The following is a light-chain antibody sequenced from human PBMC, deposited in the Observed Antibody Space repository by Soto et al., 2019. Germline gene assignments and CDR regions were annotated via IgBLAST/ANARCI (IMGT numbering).Light chain of an antibody. J-gene: IGLJ1*01. V-gene: IGLV1-40*01. Sequence: QSVLTQPPSVSGAPGQRVTISCTGSSSNIGAGYDVHWYQQLPGTAPKLLIYGNSNRPSGVPDRFSGSKSGTSASLAITGLQAEDEADYYCQYYESSLSGCVFGTGTKVTVL. CDR1: SSNIGAGYD. CDR2: GNS. CDR3: QYYESSLSGCV.